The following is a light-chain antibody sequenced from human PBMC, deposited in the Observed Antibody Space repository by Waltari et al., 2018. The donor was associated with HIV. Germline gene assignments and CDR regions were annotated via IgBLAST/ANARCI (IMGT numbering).Light chain of an antibody. V-gene: IGLV4-69*01. CDR2: INSDGSH. J-gene: IGLJ2*01. Sequence: QVVLTQSPSASASLGASVKRTCTLSRGYSNHAIAWQQQQSEKGPRYLMKINSDGSHNKGDGIPDRFSGSSSGAERYLTISSLQSEDEADYYCLTWDTGIGVFGGGTKLTVL. CDR1: RGYSNHA. CDR3: LTWDTGIGV.